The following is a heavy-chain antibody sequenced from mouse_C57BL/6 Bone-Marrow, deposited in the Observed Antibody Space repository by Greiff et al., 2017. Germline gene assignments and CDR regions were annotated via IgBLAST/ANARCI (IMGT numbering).Heavy chain of an antibody. V-gene: IGHV1-55*01. D-gene: IGHD2-5*01. CDR1: GYTFTSYW. CDR2: IYPGSGST. J-gene: IGHJ2*01. Sequence: QVQLQQPGAELVKPGASVKMSCKASGYTFTSYWITWVKQRPGQGLEWIGDIYPGSGSTNYNEKFRSKATLTVDTSSSKAYMQLSSLTSEDSAVYYCARTGSYSNYYFDYWGQGTTLTVSS. CDR3: ARTGSYSNYYFDY.